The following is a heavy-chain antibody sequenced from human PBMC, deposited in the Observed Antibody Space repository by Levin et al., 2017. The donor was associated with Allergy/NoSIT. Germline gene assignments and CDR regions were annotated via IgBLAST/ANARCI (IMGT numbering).Heavy chain of an antibody. CDR1: GYQFTDHW. Sequence: GGSLRLSCQVSGYQFTDHWIGWVRQLPGKGLEWMGNIYPGDSETRSSPSFQGQVTMSVDKSINTAFLRWDSLSASDTAMYYCTRQSDELPPYDGEWVEEHYFDNWGQGTLVSVSS. CDR2: IYPGDSET. J-gene: IGHJ4*02. CDR3: TRQSDELPPYDGEWVEEHYFDN. V-gene: IGHV5-51*01. D-gene: IGHD3-10*01.